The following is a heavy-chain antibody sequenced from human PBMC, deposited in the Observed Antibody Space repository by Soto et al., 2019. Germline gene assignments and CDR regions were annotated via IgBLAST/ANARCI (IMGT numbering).Heavy chain of an antibody. J-gene: IGHJ6*02. CDR2: INPSGGST. CDR3: ASGIQRYYYYYYGMDV. D-gene: IGHD5-18*01. Sequence: VKVSCKASGSAFTTYYMHCVRQAPGQGLEWMGIINPSGGSTSYAQKFQGRVTMTRDTSTSTVYMELSSLRSEDTAVYYCASGIQRYYYYYYGMDVWGQGTPVTVSS. V-gene: IGHV1-46*01. CDR1: GSAFTTYY.